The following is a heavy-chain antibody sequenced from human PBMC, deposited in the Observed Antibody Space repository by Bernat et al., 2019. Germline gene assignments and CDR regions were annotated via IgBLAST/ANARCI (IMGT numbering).Heavy chain of an antibody. D-gene: IGHD3-16*02. CDR2: ISYDGSSK. J-gene: IGHJ4*02. CDR3: AKGWYDYIWGSYRYTGNFDY. CDR1: GFTFSSYG. Sequence: VQLVESGGDLVQPGGSLRLSCAASGFTFSSYGMHWVRQAPGKGLEWVAVISYDGSSKYYTDSVKGRFTISRDNSKNTVYLQMNSLRAEDTAVYYCAKGWYDYIWGSYRYTGNFDYWGQGTLVTVSS. V-gene: IGHV3-30*18.